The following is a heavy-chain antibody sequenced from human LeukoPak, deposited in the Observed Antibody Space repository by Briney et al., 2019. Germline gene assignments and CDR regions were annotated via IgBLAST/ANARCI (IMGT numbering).Heavy chain of an antibody. CDR2: INPNSGGT. D-gene: IGHD3-10*01. J-gene: IGHJ4*02. CDR1: GYTFTGYY. V-gene: IGHV1-2*02. CDR3: ARPRITMVRGVSPFDY. Sequence: ASVKVSCKASGYTFTGYYMHWVRQAPGLGLEWMGWINPNSGGTNYAQKFQGRVTMTRDTSISTAYMELSRLRSDDTAVYYCARPRITMVRGVSPFDYWGQGTLVTVSS.